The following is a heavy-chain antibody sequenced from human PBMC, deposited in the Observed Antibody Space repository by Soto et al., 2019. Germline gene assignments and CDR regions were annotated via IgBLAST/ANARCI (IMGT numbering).Heavy chain of an antibody. D-gene: IGHD3-3*01. J-gene: IGHJ6*02. CDR2: IIPIFGTA. CDR3: ARGRRGSGYPYGMDV. V-gene: IGHV1-69*12. Sequence: QVQLVQSGAEVKKPGSSVKVSCKASGGTFSSYAISWVRQAPGQGLEWMGGIIPIFGTANYAQKFQGLVTITADESTRTAYMERSGLRSEDTAVYYGARGRRGSGYPYGMDVWGQGTTVTVSS. CDR1: GGTFSSYA.